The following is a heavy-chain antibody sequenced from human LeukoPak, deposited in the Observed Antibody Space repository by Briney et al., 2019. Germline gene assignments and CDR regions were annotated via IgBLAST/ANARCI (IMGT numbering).Heavy chain of an antibody. Sequence: ASVKVSCKASGYTFTGYYMHWVRQAPGQGLEWMGRINPNSGGTNYAQKFQGRVTMTRDTSISTAYTELSRLRSDDTAVYYCARSHCSGGSCYRDGDFDYWGQGTLATVSS. CDR1: GYTFTGYY. V-gene: IGHV1-2*06. D-gene: IGHD2-15*01. CDR2: INPNSGGT. CDR3: ARSHCSGGSCYRDGDFDY. J-gene: IGHJ4*02.